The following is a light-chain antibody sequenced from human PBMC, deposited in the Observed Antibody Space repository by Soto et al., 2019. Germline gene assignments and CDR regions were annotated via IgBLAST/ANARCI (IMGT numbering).Light chain of an antibody. Sequence: EIVLTQSPGTLSLSPGERATLSCRASQSVSSSYLAWYQQKPGQALRLLIYGASSRATGIPDRFSGSGSGTDFPLTISRLEPEDFAVYYCHQYGSSITFGQGTRLEIK. CDR1: QSVSSSY. J-gene: IGKJ5*01. CDR2: GAS. V-gene: IGKV3-20*01. CDR3: HQYGSSIT.